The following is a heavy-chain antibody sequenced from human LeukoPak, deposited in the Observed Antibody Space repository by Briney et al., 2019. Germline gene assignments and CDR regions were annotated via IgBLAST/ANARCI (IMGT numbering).Heavy chain of an antibody. J-gene: IGHJ6*03. CDR1: GFTFSSYS. V-gene: IGHV3-48*04. Sequence: GGSLRLSCAASGFTFSSYSMNWVRQAPGKGLECVSYISSSSSTIYYADSVKGRFTISRDNAKNSLYLQMNSLRAEDTAVYYCARDGSIFGVVEYMDVWGKGTTVTVSS. CDR2: ISSSSSTI. D-gene: IGHD3-3*01. CDR3: ARDGSIFGVVEYMDV.